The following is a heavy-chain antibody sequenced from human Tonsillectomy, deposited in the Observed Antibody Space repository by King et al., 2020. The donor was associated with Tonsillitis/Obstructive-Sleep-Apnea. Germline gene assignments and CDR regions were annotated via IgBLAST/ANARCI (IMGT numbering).Heavy chain of an antibody. D-gene: IGHD6-13*01. V-gene: IGHV3-53*01. CDR2: IYSGGST. Sequence: VQLVESGGGLIQPGGSLRLSCAASGFTVSSNYMSWVRPAPGKGLEWVSVIYSGGSTYYADSVRGRFTISRDNSKNTLYLQMNSLRAEDTAVYYCARASIAAAGYYFDYWGQGTLVTVSS. CDR3: ARASIAAAGYYFDY. J-gene: IGHJ4*02. CDR1: GFTVSSNY.